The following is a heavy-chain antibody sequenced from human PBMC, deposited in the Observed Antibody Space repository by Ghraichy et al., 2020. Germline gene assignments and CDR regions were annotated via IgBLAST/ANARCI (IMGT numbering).Heavy chain of an antibody. D-gene: IGHD6-13*01. Sequence: GGSLRLSCAASRFTFNTWWMTWVRQAPGKGLEWVANINQDGSAEYYVDSVKGRFTISRDNAKNSLFLQMNSLRAEDTAVYYCATVRWYRRDYWGQGTLVTVSS. CDR3: ATVRWYRRDY. V-gene: IGHV3-7*03. CDR2: INQDGSAE. J-gene: IGHJ4*02. CDR1: RFTFNTWW.